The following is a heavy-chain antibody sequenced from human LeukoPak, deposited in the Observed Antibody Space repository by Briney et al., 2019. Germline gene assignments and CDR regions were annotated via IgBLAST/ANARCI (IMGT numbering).Heavy chain of an antibody. V-gene: IGHV1-69*13. CDR2: MIPIFGTA. D-gene: IGHD2-2*01. Sequence: SVKVSCKASGGTFSSYAISWVRQAPGQGLEWMGGMIPIFGTANYAQKFQGRVTITADESTSTAYMELSSLRSEDTAVYYCARDLYCSSTSCYSSPRIDAFDIWGQGTMVTVSS. CDR3: ARDLYCSSTSCYSSPRIDAFDI. J-gene: IGHJ3*02. CDR1: GGTFSSYA.